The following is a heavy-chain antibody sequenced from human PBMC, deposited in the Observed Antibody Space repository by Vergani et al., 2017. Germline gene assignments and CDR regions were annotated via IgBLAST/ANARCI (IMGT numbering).Heavy chain of an antibody. V-gene: IGHV4-34*01. CDR2: IDHTGRP. CDR1: GGSFTSYH. D-gene: IGHD4-11*01. CDR3: ARVNTETNGHLYYYYYMDV. Sequence: QVQLQQWGGGLLKPSETLSLTCVVNGGSFTSYHWTWIRQSPGEGLEWVGDIDHTGRPDYNPSLKSRLTMSVDKSRNQFSLTLNSVTATETAIYFCARVNTETNGHLYYYYYMDVWGKGTAVTVS. J-gene: IGHJ6*03.